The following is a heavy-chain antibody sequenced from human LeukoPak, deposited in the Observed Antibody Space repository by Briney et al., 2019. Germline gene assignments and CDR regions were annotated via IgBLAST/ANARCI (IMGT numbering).Heavy chain of an antibody. Sequence: ASVKLSCKASGYTFTSYGVSWVRQAPGQGLEWMGWIDTYRGSTNYAQNLQGRVTVTTDTSTTTVYMELRSLRSDDTAVYYCARPNTDAAGYFSDYWGQGTQVTVSS. CDR2: IDTYRGST. CDR3: ARPNTDAAGYFSDY. D-gene: IGHD6-13*01. J-gene: IGHJ4*02. CDR1: GYTFTSYG. V-gene: IGHV1-18*01.